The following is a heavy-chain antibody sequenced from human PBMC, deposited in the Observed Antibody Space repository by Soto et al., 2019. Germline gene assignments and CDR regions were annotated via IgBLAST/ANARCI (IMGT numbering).Heavy chain of an antibody. V-gene: IGHV4-39*01. CDR1: GGSLRSSRFY. CDR2: IYYSGSA. D-gene: IGHD2-21*01. Sequence: SSETLSLTCSVSGGSLRSSRFYWAWIRQSPGKGLEWIGSIYYSGSAYYNPSLKSRVTISVDTSKTQFSLKLKSVTAADTAVYYCARALSISVWFAPWGQGALVTVSS. CDR3: ARALSISVWFAP. J-gene: IGHJ5*02.